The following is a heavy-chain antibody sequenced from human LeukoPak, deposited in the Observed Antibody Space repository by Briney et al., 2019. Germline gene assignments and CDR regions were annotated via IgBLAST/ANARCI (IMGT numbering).Heavy chain of an antibody. CDR3: ARVDPRLRYPTDY. D-gene: IGHD4-17*01. CDR2: INPNSGGT. Sequence: GASVKVSCKASGYTFTGYYMHWVRQAPGQGLEWMGWINPNSGGTNYAQNFQGRVTMTRDTSISTAYMELSRLRSDDTAVYYCARVDPRLRYPTDYWGQGTLVTVSS. V-gene: IGHV1-2*02. J-gene: IGHJ4*02. CDR1: GYTFTGYY.